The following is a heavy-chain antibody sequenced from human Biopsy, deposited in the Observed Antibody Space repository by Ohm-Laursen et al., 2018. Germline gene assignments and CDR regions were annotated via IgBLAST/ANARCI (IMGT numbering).Heavy chain of an antibody. J-gene: IGHJ2*01. CDR1: GFTFSNYA. V-gene: IGHV3-23*01. D-gene: IGHD2-15*01. Sequence: SLRLSCAASGFTFSNYAMTWARQAPGKGLEWVSAISDIGSSTFYSDSVKGRFTISRDNSKKTLYLQMNSLRAEDTAIYYCAKDQPDLAVVVAAHWYFDLWGRGTLVTVSS. CDR3: AKDQPDLAVVVAAHWYFDL. CDR2: ISDIGSST.